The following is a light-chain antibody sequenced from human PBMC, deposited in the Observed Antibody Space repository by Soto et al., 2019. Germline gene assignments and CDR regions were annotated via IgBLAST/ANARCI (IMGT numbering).Light chain of an antibody. CDR3: QQYNNWPPWT. CDR2: GAS. V-gene: IGKV3-15*01. CDR1: QSVSSN. Sequence: EIVMTQSPATLSVSPGERATLSCRASQSVSSNLAWYQQRPGQALRLLIYGASTRATGIPGRFSGSGSGTEFTLTISSLQSEDFAVYYCQQYNNWPPWTFGQGTKVEIK. J-gene: IGKJ1*01.